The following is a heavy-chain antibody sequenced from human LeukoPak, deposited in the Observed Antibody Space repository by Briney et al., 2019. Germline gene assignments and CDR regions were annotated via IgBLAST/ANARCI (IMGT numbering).Heavy chain of an antibody. CDR3: ARAGIAAAGTFDFDY. CDR2: LSGSGNAT. D-gene: IGHD6-13*01. CDR1: GFAFTNFA. Sequence: GGSLRLSCAASGFAFTNFAMSWVRQAPGKGLEWVSALSGSGNATYYADSVKGRFTISRDNSKNTLYLQMNSLRAEDTAVYYCARAGIAAAGTFDFDYWGQGTLVTVSS. V-gene: IGHV3-23*01. J-gene: IGHJ4*02.